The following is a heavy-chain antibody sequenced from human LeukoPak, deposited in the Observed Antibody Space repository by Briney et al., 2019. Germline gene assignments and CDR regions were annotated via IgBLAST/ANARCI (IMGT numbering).Heavy chain of an antibody. D-gene: IGHD6-13*01. J-gene: IGHJ6*03. V-gene: IGHV3-7*01. Sequence: GGSLRLSCAASGFTFSSYWMSWVRQAPGKGLEWVANIKQDGSEKYYVDSVKGRFTISRDNAKNSLYLQMNSLRAEDTAVYYCARGTTRGGSSWYTRYYYYMDVWGKGTTVTVSS. CDR2: IKQDGSEK. CDR3: ARGTTRGGSSWYTRYYYYMDV. CDR1: GFTFSSYW.